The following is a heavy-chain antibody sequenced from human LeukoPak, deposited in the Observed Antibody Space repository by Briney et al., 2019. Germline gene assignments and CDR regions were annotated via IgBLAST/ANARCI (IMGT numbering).Heavy chain of an antibody. CDR3: TRDLEAANTYYFDY. Sequence: GGSLRLSCAASGFTVSSSYMSWVRQAPGKGLEWVSIISSAGTTYYADSVKGRFTISRDNSKNTVYLQVNSLRDEDTAVYYCTRDLEAANTYYFDYWGQGTMVTVSS. J-gene: IGHJ4*02. CDR1: GFTVSSSY. V-gene: IGHV3-66*01. CDR2: ISSAGTT. D-gene: IGHD6-13*01.